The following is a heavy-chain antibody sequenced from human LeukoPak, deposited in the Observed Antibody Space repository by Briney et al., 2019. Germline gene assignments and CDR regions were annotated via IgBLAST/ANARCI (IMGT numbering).Heavy chain of an antibody. CDR2: ISYDGSNK. J-gene: IGHJ6*02. CDR3: AKDQGPITIFGVVIGGMDV. CDR1: AFIFSNHG. D-gene: IGHD3-3*01. V-gene: IGHV3-30*18. Sequence: GRSLRLSCAASAFIFSNHGMHWVRQAPGKGLEWVAIISYDGSNKYYADSVKGRFTISRDSSKNTLYLQMNSLRAEDTAMYYCAKDQGPITIFGVVIGGMDVWGQGTTVTVSS.